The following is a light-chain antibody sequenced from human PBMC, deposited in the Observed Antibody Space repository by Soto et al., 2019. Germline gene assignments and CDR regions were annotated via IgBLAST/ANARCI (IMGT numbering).Light chain of an antibody. CDR3: LQYNGSYRT. Sequence: DIKMTQSPSTRSGSVGDRVTITCRASQTISGWLDWYPPRPGKAPNLLIFDASTLESGVPSRFSGSGSGTTFTRTISSLKSDDFATAYCLQYNGSYRTFGQGTKVDIK. J-gene: IGKJ1*01. CDR2: DAS. CDR1: QTISGW. V-gene: IGKV1-5*01.